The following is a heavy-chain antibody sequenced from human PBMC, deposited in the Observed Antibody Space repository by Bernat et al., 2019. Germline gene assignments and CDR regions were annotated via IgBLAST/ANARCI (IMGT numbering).Heavy chain of an antibody. CDR3: AKDRLSSNWYSFDY. Sequence: EVQLLESGGGLVQPGGSLRLSCAASGFTFTTYAMSWVRQAPGKGLEWVSSITVSGTNTYYADSVKGRFTISRDNSQNTLYLQMNSLRAEDTAVYYCAKDRLSSNWYSFDYWGQGTLVTVSS. CDR1: GFTFTTYA. D-gene: IGHD6-13*01. V-gene: IGHV3-23*01. J-gene: IGHJ4*02. CDR2: ITVSGTNT.